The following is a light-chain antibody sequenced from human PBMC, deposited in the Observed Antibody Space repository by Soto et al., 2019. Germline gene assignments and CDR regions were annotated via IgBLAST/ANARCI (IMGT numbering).Light chain of an antibody. J-gene: IGKJ4*01. V-gene: IGKV4-1*01. CDR1: QTVLHSSNSKNY. CDR3: QQFHSNPPT. CDR2: WAS. Sequence: DIVMTQSPDSLAVSLGERATINCKSNQTVLHSSNSKNYLAWYQQKPGQPPKLLIYWASIRESGVTERISGSGSGTDFTLTISSLHVEDVAVYYCQQFHSNPPTFGGGTKVDIK.